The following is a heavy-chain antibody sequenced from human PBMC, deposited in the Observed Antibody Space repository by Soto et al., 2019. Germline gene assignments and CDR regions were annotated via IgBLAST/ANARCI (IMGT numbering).Heavy chain of an antibody. V-gene: IGHV1-69*13. CDR1: GGTFSSYA. Sequence: SVKVSCKASGGTFSSYAISWVRQAPGQGLEWMGGIIPIFGTANYAQKFQGRVTITADESTSTAYMELSSLRSEDTAVYYCARDVVEMATIGPNWFDPWGQGTLVTVSS. CDR3: ARDVVEMATIGPNWFDP. CDR2: IIPIFGTA. J-gene: IGHJ5*02. D-gene: IGHD2-21*01.